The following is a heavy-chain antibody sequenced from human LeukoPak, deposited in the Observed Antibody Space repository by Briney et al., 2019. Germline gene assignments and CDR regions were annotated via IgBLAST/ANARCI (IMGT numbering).Heavy chain of an antibody. CDR3: ARDYDSSGYNNPYYYYGMDV. Sequence: GGSLRPSCAASGFTFSSYAMHWVRQAPGKGLEWVAVISYDGSNKYYADSVKGRFAISRDNSKNTLYLQMNSLRAEDTAVYYCARDYDSSGYNNPYYYYGMDVWGQGTTVTVSS. CDR2: ISYDGSNK. CDR1: GFTFSSYA. J-gene: IGHJ6*02. V-gene: IGHV3-30*09. D-gene: IGHD3-22*01.